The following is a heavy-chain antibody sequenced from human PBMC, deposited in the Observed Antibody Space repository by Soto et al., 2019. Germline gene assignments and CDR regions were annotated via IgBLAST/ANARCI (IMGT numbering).Heavy chain of an antibody. V-gene: IGHV3-21*01. CDR1: GFTLRSFT. CDR2: ISSNSAYI. CDR3: TRDASRDSSARGWFDP. Sequence: GGSLRLSCAASGFTLRSFTMNWVRQAPGKGLEWVSTISSNSAYIYYTDALRGRFTISRDNAKNSLHLQMNSLRAEDTAVYYCTRDASRDSSARGWFDPWGQGTLVTVS. D-gene: IGHD6-13*01. J-gene: IGHJ5*02.